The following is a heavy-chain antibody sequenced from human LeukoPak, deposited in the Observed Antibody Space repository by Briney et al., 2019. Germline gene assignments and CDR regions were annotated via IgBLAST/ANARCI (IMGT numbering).Heavy chain of an antibody. CDR1: GFTFSSYA. V-gene: IGHV3-30-3*01. Sequence: PGGPLRLSCAASGFTFSSYALHWVRQAPGKRLEWVAVISYDGSNKYYADSVKGRFTISRDNSKNTLYLQMNSLRAEDTAVYYCARAYSSGWYHPHDYWGQGTLVTVSS. J-gene: IGHJ4*02. CDR3: ARAYSSGWYHPHDY. D-gene: IGHD6-19*01. CDR2: ISYDGSNK.